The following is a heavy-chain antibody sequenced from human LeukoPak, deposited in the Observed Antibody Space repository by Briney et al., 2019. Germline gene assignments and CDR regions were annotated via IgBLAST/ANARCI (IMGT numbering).Heavy chain of an antibody. J-gene: IGHJ4*02. V-gene: IGHV3-73*01. D-gene: IGHD2-2*01. CDR1: GFTFSGSA. Sequence: PGGSLKLSCAASGFTFSGSAMHWVRQASGTGLEWIGRVRSKVNNYATTYAASVRGRFTISRDDSSNTAYLQMNNLQTDDTAVYYCARGNCGSTSCWNSWGQGTLVTVSS. CDR3: ARGNCGSTSCWNS. CDR2: VRSKVNNYAT.